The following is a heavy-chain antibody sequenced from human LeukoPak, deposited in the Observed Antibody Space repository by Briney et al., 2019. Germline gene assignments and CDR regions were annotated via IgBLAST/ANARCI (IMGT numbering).Heavy chain of an antibody. V-gene: IGHV3-7*03. CDR2: IRRDGSQK. D-gene: IGHD5-18*01. J-gene: IGHJ3*02. Sequence: GGSLRLSCAASGFTFSDYWMTWLRQAPGKGLKWVANIRRDGSQKNYADSVKGRFTISRDNAKNSLYLLMNSLRAEDTAVYYCANRGYNYGLDAFDIWGQGTMVTVSS. CDR1: GFTFSDYW. CDR3: ANRGYNYGLDAFDI.